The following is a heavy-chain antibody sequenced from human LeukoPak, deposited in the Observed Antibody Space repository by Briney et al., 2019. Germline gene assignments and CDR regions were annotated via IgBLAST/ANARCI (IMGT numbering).Heavy chain of an antibody. D-gene: IGHD4-17*01. V-gene: IGHV3-21*01. Sequence: GGPLRLSCAASGFTFSDYNMNWVRQAPGKGLEWVSSIINSSPSVYYADSVKGRFTISRDNAKNSLYLQMNNLRAEDTAVYYCARDGRATVTHDYWGQGTLVTVSS. CDR1: GFTFSDYN. J-gene: IGHJ4*02. CDR2: IINSSPSV. CDR3: ARDGRATVTHDY.